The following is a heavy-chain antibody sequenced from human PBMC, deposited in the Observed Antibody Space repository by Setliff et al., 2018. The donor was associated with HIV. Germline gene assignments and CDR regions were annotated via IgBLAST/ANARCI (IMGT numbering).Heavy chain of an antibody. CDR1: GFTFRSYE. Sequence: GGSLRLSCAASGFTFRSYEMNWVRQAPGKGLEWISYISTSGDTIYYAASVRGRFTISRDSAKNSLYLQLHSLRPEDTALYYCARVDYVWGTHRYAFDIWGQGTMVTVSS. CDR3: ARVDYVWGTHRYAFDI. CDR2: ISTSGDTI. D-gene: IGHD3-16*02. J-gene: IGHJ3*02. V-gene: IGHV3-48*03.